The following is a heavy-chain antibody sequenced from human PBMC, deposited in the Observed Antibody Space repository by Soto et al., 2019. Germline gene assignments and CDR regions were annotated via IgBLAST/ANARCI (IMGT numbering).Heavy chain of an antibody. CDR1: GFSFINAW. D-gene: IGHD1-1*01. J-gene: IGHJ5*01. CDR3: ATYSNWICQLDS. Sequence: WESLRLSCAASGFSFINAWMTWVRQAPGKGLEWVGRIKTKTDGRSTDSAAPVKGSFTISRDDSNNTVYLQMNGLTADDTAVYYCATYSNWICQLDSWGQGTLVTVS. V-gene: IGHV3-15*01. CDR2: IKTKTDGRST.